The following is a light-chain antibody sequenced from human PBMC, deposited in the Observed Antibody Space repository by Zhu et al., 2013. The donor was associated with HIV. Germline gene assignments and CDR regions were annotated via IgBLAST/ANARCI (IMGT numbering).Light chain of an antibody. CDR2: DSS. Sequence: EIVMTQSPATLSVSPGERATLSCRASQSVSNTLAWYQQKPGQAPRLLIYDSSRRATGIPDRFSGSGSGTEFSLSISRLEPEDFAVYYCQQYGSSPPYTFGQGTKVEIK. CDR1: QSVSNT. J-gene: IGKJ2*01. V-gene: IGKV3-20*01. CDR3: QQYGSSPPYT.